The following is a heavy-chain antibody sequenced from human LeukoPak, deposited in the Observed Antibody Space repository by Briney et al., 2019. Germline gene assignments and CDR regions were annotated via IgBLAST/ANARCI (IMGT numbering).Heavy chain of an antibody. J-gene: IGHJ6*03. V-gene: IGHV4-34*01. CDR1: GGSFSGYY. CDR2: INHSGGT. CDR3: ARTPLIAVAGSYYMDV. Sequence: SETLSLTCAVYGGSFSGYYWSWIRQPPGKGLEWIGEINHSGGTNYNPSLKSRVTISLDTSKNQFSLKVSSVTAADTAVYYCARTPLIAVAGSYYMDVWGKGTTVTVSS. D-gene: IGHD6-19*01.